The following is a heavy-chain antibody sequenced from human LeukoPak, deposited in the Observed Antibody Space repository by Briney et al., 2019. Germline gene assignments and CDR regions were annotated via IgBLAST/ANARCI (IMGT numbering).Heavy chain of an antibody. Sequence: PGRSLRLSCAASGFTFSKYWMLWVSQAPGKGPESVSRINTDGTVTTYADSVKGRFTVSRDNADNTMFLQMNSVRDEDTAVYYCATKQWLAPPPDSWGQGTPVTVSS. J-gene: IGHJ4*02. D-gene: IGHD6-19*01. CDR3: ATKQWLAPPPDS. CDR1: GFTFSKYW. CDR2: INTDGTVT. V-gene: IGHV3-74*01.